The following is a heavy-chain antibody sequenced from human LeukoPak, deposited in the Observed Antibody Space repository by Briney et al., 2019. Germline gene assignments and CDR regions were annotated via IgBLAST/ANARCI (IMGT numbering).Heavy chain of an antibody. CDR3: ARGLPAMVFGFDY. V-gene: IGHV3-48*03. J-gene: IGHJ4*02. CDR2: ISSSGSTI. CDR1: GFTFSSYE. Sequence: PGGSLRLSCAASGFTFSSYEMNWVRQAPGKGLEWVSYISSSGSTIYYADSVKGRFTISRDNAKNSLYLQMNSLRAEDTAVYYCARGLPAMVFGFDYWGQGTLVTVSS. D-gene: IGHD5-18*01.